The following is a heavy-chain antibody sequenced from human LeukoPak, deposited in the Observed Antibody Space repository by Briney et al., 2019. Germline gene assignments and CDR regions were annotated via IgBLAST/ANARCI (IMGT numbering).Heavy chain of an antibody. CDR3: ASVFDYDDAFDI. CDR1: GYSFTSYW. Sequence: GESLRISCKGSGYSFTSYWISWVRQMPGKGLEWMGRIDPSDSYTNYSPSFQGHVTISADKSISTAYLQWSSLKASDTAMNYCASVFDYDDAFDIWGQGTMVTVSS. J-gene: IGHJ3*02. CDR2: IDPSDSYT. D-gene: IGHD3-9*01. V-gene: IGHV5-10-1*01.